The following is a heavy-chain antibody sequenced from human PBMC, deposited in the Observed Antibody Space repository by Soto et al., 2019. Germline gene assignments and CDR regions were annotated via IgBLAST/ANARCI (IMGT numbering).Heavy chain of an antibody. J-gene: IGHJ4*02. CDR2: IWYDGSNK. CDR3: ARDLRIMITFGGVIALEY. CDR1: GFTFRSYG. Sequence: SLRLCCSASGFTFRSYGVHGVREAPGKVLEWVAVIWYDGSNKDYADSVKCRCTISRDNSKNTLYLQMNSLRAEDTAVYYCARDLRIMITFGGVIALEYWGKGTLVTVSS. D-gene: IGHD3-16*02. V-gene: IGHV3-33*01.